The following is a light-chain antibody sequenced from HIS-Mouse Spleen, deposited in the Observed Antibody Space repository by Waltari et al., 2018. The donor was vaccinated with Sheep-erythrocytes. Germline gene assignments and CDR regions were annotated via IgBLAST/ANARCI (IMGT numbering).Light chain of an antibody. Sequence: EIVLTQSPATLSLSPGERATLSCRASQSVSSYLAWYQQKPGQAPRLLIYDASNRATGIPARFSGRGSGTDFTLTISSLEPEDFAVYYCQQRSNWLTFGGGTKVGIK. CDR2: DAS. J-gene: IGKJ4*01. CDR3: QQRSNWLT. CDR1: QSVSSY. V-gene: IGKV3-11*01.